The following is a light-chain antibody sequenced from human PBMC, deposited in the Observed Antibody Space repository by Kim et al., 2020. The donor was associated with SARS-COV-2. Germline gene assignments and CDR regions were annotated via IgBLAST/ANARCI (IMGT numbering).Light chain of an antibody. CDR3: CSYVV. J-gene: IGLJ2*01. CDR2: EVS. Sequence: VSRSPGQSITISCTGTSSDVGSYNLVSWYQQHPGKAPKLMIYEVSKRPSGVSNRFSGSKSGNTASLTISGLQAEDEADYYCCSYVVFGGGTQLTVL. V-gene: IGLV2-23*02. CDR1: SSDVGSYNL.